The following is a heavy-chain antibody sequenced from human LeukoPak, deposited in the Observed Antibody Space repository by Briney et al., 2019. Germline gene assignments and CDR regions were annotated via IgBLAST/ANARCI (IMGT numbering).Heavy chain of an antibody. V-gene: IGHV4-59*01. J-gene: IGHJ4*02. CDR2: IYYSGST. CDR3: ARGFTRIAADDY. CDR1: GGSISSYY. D-gene: IGHD6-13*01. Sequence: SETLSLTCTVSGGSISSYYWSWIRQPPGKGLEWIGYIYYSGSTNYNPSLKSRVTISVDTSKNQFSLKLSSVTAADTAVYYCARGFTRIAADDYWGQGTLVTVSS.